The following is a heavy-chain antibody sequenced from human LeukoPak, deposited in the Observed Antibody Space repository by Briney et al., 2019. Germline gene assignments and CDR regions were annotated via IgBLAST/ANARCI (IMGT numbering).Heavy chain of an antibody. D-gene: IGHD2-2*01. CDR3: VKHSAPVLAAARFDY. V-gene: IGHV3-23*01. CDR2: ISGSDTNT. Sequence: GGSLRLSCAASGFTFSSYAMSWVRQAPGKGLEWVSVISGSDTNTYYADSVKGRFTISRDNSKNTLYLQMNSLRAEDTALYYCVKHSAPVLAAARFDYWGQGNLVTVSS. J-gene: IGHJ4*02. CDR1: GFTFSSYA.